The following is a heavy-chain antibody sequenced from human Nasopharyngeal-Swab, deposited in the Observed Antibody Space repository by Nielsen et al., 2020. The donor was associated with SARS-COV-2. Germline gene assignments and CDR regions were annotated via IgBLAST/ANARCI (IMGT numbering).Heavy chain of an antibody. V-gene: IGHV3-43*01. CDR1: GFKFEENT. D-gene: IGHD4-17*01. Sequence: GGSLRLSCAASGFKFEENTMHWVRHTPEKGLQWVSLTRGDDGTYYGDSVKGRFSISRDSSKNTLYLQMDSLRGEDTAVYYCARDAPAHYGAFYWGRGTLVTVSS. CDR2: TRGDDGT. CDR3: ARDAPAHYGAFY. J-gene: IGHJ4*02.